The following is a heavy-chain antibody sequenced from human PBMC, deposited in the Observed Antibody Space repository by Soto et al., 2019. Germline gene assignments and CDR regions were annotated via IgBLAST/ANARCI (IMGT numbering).Heavy chain of an antibody. Sequence: GGSLILSCVRSGFLFNKYAMNWVHQAPGKGLEWVSIISDSGESTHYADSVKGRFAISRDNSKNTLFLEMNSLRAEDTAIYFCAKEGERAGRDDFDIRGQGTMGTV. CDR1: GFLFNKYA. CDR3: AKEGERAGRDDFDI. V-gene: IGHV3-23*01. D-gene: IGHD3-10*01. J-gene: IGHJ3*02. CDR2: ISDSGEST.